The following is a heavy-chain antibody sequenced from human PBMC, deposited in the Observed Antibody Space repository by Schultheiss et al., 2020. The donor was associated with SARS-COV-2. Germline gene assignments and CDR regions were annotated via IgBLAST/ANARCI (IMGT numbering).Heavy chain of an antibody. CDR2: ISSSSSTI. CDR3: ARDKLTSGYDRGDAFDI. CDR1: GFTFTAYG. D-gene: IGHD5-12*01. Sequence: GGSLRLSCVTSGFTFTAYGLSWVRQAPGKGLEWVSYISSSSSTIYYADSVKGRFTISRDNAKNSLYLQMNSLRAEDTAVYYCARDKLTSGYDRGDAFDIWGQGTMVTVSS. J-gene: IGHJ3*02. V-gene: IGHV3-48*04.